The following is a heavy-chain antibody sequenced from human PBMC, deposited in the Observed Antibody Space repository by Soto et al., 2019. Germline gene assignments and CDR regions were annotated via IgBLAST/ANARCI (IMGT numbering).Heavy chain of an antibody. CDR3: ATQSYDSSGYYLYSFDH. CDR2: INGNGGST. D-gene: IGHD3-22*01. V-gene: IGHV3-23*01. Sequence: GGSLRVSCAASGFTFGTYAMSWVRQAPGKGLEWVSAINGNGGSTYYAASVKGRFTISRDSSKNTLYLQMTSLRAEDTAVYYCATQSYDSSGYYLYSFDHSGQVTLVTVSS. J-gene: IGHJ4*02. CDR1: GFTFGTYA.